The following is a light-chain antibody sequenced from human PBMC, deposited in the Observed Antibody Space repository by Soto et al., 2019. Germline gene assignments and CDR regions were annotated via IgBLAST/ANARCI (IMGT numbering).Light chain of an antibody. V-gene: IGLV2-8*01. CDR1: SSDVGGYNF. CDR3: SSYAGRNNLV. J-gene: IGLJ3*02. CDR2: EVS. Sequence: QSVLTQPPSASGSPGQSVTISCTGTSSDVGGYNFVSWYQQHPGKAPKLMIYEVSQRPSGVSDRFPGSKSGNTASLTVSGLQAEDEADYYCSSYAGRNNLVFGGGTKVTVL.